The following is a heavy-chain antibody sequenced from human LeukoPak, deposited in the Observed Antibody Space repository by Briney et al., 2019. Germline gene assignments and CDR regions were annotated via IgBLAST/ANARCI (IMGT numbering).Heavy chain of an antibody. CDR2: IGDSGTTK. CDR1: RSIFSSYG. CDR3: ASGAYYDY. V-gene: IGHV3-23*01. Sequence: PGGSLRLSCAASRSIFSSYGMTWVRQAPGTGLEWVATIGDSGTTKYYADSMKGRFTISRDNSKNTLYLQMNSLRAEDTAVYFCASGAYYDYWGQGTLVTVSS. D-gene: IGHD3-10*01. J-gene: IGHJ4*02.